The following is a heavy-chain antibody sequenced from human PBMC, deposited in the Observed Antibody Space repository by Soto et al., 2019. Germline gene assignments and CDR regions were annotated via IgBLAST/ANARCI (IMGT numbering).Heavy chain of an antibody. Sequence: QVQLQESGPGLVKPSQTLSLTCTVSGGSISSGGYYWSWIRQHPGKGLEWIGYIYYSGSTYYNPSLKSRVTISVDTSKNQFSLKLSSVTAADTAVYYCARERVGYDILTGQGPLDYWGQGTLVTVSS. D-gene: IGHD3-9*01. V-gene: IGHV4-31*03. CDR2: IYYSGST. CDR1: GGSISSGGYY. J-gene: IGHJ4*02. CDR3: ARERVGYDILTGQGPLDY.